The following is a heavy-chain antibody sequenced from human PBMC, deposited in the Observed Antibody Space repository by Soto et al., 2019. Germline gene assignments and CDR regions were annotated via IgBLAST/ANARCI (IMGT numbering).Heavy chain of an antibody. CDR3: ARVVAAQHYYNYYYYMDV. J-gene: IGHJ6*03. D-gene: IGHD2-15*01. CDR2: ISSSGSTI. CDR1: GFTFSDYY. V-gene: IGHV3-11*01. Sequence: GGSLRLSCAVSGFTFSDYYMSWIRQAPGKGPEWVSYISSSGSTIYYADSVKGRLTVTRDNAKNSLFLQMTSPRPEDTAVYYCARVVAAQHYYNYYYYMDVWGRGTTVTVSS.